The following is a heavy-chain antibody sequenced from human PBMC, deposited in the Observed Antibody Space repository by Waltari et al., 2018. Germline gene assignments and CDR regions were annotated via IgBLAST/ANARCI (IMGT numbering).Heavy chain of an antibody. CDR3: ARDRSYCTNGVCSPFDP. D-gene: IGHD2-8*01. V-gene: IGHV4-39*07. Sequence: QLQLQESGPGLVKPSETLSLTCTVSGGSISSSSYYWGWIRQPPGKGLEWIGSIYYSGSTYYNPSLKSRVTISVDTSKNQFSLKLSSVTAADTAVYYCARDRSYCTNGVCSPFDPWGQGTLVTVSS. CDR2: IYYSGST. J-gene: IGHJ5*02. CDR1: GGSISSSSYY.